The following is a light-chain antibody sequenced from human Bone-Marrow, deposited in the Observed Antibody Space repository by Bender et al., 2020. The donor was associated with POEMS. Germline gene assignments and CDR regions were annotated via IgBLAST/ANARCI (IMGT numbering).Light chain of an antibody. J-gene: IGLJ3*02. V-gene: IGLV1-40*01. CDR3: QSCDNSLGGWV. CDR2: GYN. CDR1: SSNTGSGYD. Sequence: QSALNQPASVSGSPGQPITLSCTGSSSNTGSGYDINWYQHLPGTAPKLLIYGYNNRHSGVPDRFSGHKSGTSASLAITGLQAEDVGDYYCQSCDNSLGGWVFGGGTKLTVL.